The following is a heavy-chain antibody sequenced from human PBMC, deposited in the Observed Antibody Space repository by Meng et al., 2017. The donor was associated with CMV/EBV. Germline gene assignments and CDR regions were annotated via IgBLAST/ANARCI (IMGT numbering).Heavy chain of an antibody. CDR2: ISSSGSTI. D-gene: IGHD3-3*01. CDR1: GFTFSSYK. V-gene: IGHV3-48*03. J-gene: IGHJ5*02. Sequence: GESLKISCAASGFTFSSYKMNWVRQAPGKGLEWVSYISSSGSTIYYADSVKGRFTISRDNAKDSLYLQMNSLRAEDTAVYYCARVVQYYDFWSGYYRLGWFDPWGQGTLVTVSS. CDR3: ARVVQYYDFWSGYYRLGWFDP.